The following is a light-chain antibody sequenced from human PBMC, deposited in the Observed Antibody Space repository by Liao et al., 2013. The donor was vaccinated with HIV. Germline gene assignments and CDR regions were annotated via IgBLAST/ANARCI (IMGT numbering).Light chain of an antibody. CDR2: YDT. Sequence: SYVLTQPPSVSVAPGKTANITCGGNNIGSKSVHWYQLKPGQAPVLVIYYDTNRASGIPERFSASKSVNTATLTITSVEAGDEADYFCQVWGTTSDHWVFGGGTKLTVL. V-gene: IGLV3-21*04. J-gene: IGLJ3*02. CDR1: NIGSKS. CDR3: QVWGTTSDHWV.